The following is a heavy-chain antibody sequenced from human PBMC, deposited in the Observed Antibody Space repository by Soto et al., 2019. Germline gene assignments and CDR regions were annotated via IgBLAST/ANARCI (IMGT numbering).Heavy chain of an antibody. CDR1: GFTFSTYD. CDR3: ARDRREPYDYGLDV. V-gene: IGHV3-13*04. Sequence: EVQLVESGGGLVQPGGSLRLSCAASGFTFSTYDMYWVRQPTGKGLEWVSSIGTAGDTYYPGSVKGRFTISRENAKSSLYLPMNSLRVGDTAVYYCARDRREPYDYGLDVWGQGTTVTVS. D-gene: IGHD1-1*01. CDR2: IGTAGDT. J-gene: IGHJ6*02.